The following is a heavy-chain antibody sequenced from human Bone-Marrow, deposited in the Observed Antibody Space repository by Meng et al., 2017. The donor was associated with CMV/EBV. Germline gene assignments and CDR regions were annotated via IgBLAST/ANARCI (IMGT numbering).Heavy chain of an antibody. D-gene: IGHD2-8*01. CDR1: GFTFSSYW. Sequence: GGSLRLSCAASGFTFSSYWMTWVRQAPGKGLEWVANIKEDGSEIYYVDSVKGRFTISRDNAKNSLYLQMNSLRAEDTAVYYCATGVYHGDYWGQGSLVTVSS. CDR2: IKEDGSEI. J-gene: IGHJ4*02. CDR3: ATGVYHGDY. V-gene: IGHV3-7*01.